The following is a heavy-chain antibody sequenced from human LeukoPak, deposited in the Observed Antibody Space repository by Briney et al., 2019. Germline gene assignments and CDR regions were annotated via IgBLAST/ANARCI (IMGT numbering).Heavy chain of an antibody. CDR1: GGSFSSYY. CDR3: ARGWPTLILVWLTRPGWFDP. CDR2: IYYSGST. V-gene: IGHV4-59*01. D-gene: IGHD3-3*01. J-gene: IGHJ5*02. Sequence: SETLSLTCTVSGGSFSSYYWSWIRQPPGKGLEWIGYIYYSGSTNYNPSLKTRVTIPVDTSKNQFSLKLSSVTAADTAVYYCARGWPTLILVWLTRPGWFDPWGQGTLVTVLS.